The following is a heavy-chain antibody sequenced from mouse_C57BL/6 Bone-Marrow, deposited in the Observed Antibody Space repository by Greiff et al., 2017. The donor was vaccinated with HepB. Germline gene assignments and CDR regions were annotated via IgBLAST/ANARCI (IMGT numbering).Heavy chain of an antibody. J-gene: IGHJ4*01. CDR3: VKGYDDAMDY. V-gene: IGHV10-1*01. CDR1: GFSFNTYA. Sequence: EVKLMESGGGLVQPKGSLKLSCAASGFSFNTYAMNWVRQAPGKGLEWVARIRSKSNNYATYYADSVKDRFTISRDDSESMLYLQMNNLKTEDTAMYYCVKGYDDAMDYWGQGTSVTVSS. CDR2: IRSKSNNYAT. D-gene: IGHD2-2*01.